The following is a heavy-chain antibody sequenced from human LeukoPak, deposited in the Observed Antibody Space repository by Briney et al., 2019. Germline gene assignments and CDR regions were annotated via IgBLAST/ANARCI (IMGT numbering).Heavy chain of an antibody. CDR1: GGSISSSSYY. D-gene: IGHD3-10*01. Sequence: PSETLSLTCTVSGGSISSSSYYWGWLRQPPGKGVEWIGSIYYSGSTYYNPSLKSRVTISVDTSKNHFSLKLSSVTAADAAVYYCARELVRGVIGAFDIWGQGTMVTVSS. CDR3: ARELVRGVIGAFDI. J-gene: IGHJ3*02. CDR2: IYYSGST. V-gene: IGHV4-39*02.